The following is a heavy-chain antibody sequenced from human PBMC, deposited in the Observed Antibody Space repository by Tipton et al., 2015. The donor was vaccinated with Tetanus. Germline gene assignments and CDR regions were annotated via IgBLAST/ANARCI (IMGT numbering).Heavy chain of an antibody. Sequence: SLRLSCAASGFTFSSYSMNWVRQAPGKGLEWVSYISSSSSTIYYADSVKGRFTISRDNAKNSLYLQMNSLRDEDTAVYYCARDLSGYSGYGPSDYWGQGTLVTVSS. J-gene: IGHJ4*02. V-gene: IGHV3-48*02. CDR1: GFTFSSYS. CDR2: ISSSSSTI. D-gene: IGHD5-12*01. CDR3: ARDLSGYSGYGPSDY.